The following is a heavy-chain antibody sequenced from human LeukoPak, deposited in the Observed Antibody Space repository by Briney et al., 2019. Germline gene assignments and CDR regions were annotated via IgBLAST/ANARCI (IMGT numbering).Heavy chain of an antibody. V-gene: IGHV1-46*01. CDR2: INPSDGST. CDR1: GYTFTNNW. CDR3: VRAPRNSSTMLDY. D-gene: IGHD6-13*01. J-gene: IGHJ4*02. Sequence: ASVKVSCKASGYTFTNNWIQWVRQAPGQGLERMGLINPSDGSTAYAHRFQGRVTMTRDTSTSTVYMDLSSLRSEDTAVYYCVRAPRNSSTMLDYWGQGTLVTVSS.